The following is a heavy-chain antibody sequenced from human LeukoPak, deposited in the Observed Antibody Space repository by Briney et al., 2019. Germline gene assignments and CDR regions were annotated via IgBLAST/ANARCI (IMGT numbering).Heavy chain of an antibody. V-gene: IGHV4-59*02. D-gene: IGHD7-27*01. CDR2: ISLSGST. J-gene: IGHJ4*02. CDR1: GGSVSSHY. CDR3: ASRWVLTGEPY. Sequence: SETLSLTCTVSGGSVSSHYWSWIRQPPGKGLEWIGEISLSGSTNYNPSLRSRVTISLDKSNNQFSLKLTSVTAADTAVYYCASRWVLTGEPYWGQGTLVTVSS.